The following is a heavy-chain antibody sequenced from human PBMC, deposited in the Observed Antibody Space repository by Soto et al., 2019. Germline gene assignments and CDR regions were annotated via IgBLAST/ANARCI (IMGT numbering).Heavy chain of an antibody. CDR2: ISTDGSIT. CDR1: GFTFSTSW. J-gene: IGHJ4*02. Sequence: EVQLVESGGGLVQPGGSLRLSCTTSGFTFSTSWMHWVRQTPGKGLLWVSHISTDGSITNYADSAKGRFTISRDNAKNTLFLQMNNLRAEDTAVNFCARDIGYGGNWGQGTLVTVSS. D-gene: IGHD3-16*01. CDR3: ARDIGYGGN. V-gene: IGHV3-74*01.